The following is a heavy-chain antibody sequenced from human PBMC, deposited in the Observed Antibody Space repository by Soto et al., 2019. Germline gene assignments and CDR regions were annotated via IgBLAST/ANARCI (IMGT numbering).Heavy chain of an antibody. J-gene: IGHJ4*02. Sequence: PGGSLRLSCAASGFTFSSYAMSWVRQAPGKGLEWVSAISGSGGSTYYADSVKGRFTISRDNSKNTLYLQMNSLGAEDTALYYCAKDYGAWPYYFDYWGQGALVTVSS. D-gene: IGHD4-17*01. CDR3: AKDYGAWPYYFDY. CDR2: ISGSGGST. CDR1: GFTFSSYA. V-gene: IGHV3-23*01.